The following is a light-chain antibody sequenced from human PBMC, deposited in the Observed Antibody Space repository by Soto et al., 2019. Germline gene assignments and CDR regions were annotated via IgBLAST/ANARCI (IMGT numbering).Light chain of an antibody. Sequence: DIQMTQSPSSLSVSVGDRVTITCRASQSIGGFLNWYQQKLGKAPKLMIYAASSLQSGVPSRFSCSGSGTDFTLTIPTLPPEASATYYCQHSYSTPLTFGGGATVDTK. V-gene: IGKV1-39*01. CDR2: AAS. J-gene: IGKJ4*01. CDR1: QSIGGF. CDR3: QHSYSTPLT.